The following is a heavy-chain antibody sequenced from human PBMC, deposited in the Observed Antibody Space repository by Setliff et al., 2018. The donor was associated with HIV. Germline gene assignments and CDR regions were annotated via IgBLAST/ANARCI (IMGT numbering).Heavy chain of an antibody. Sequence: PSETLSLTCTVSGGSISNSNYYWGWIRQPPGKGLEWIASIYYSGSLYYNPSLTSRVAISVDTSNNRISLNLRSVTAADTAVYYCARHRGRVGATSDLWGQGAPVTVPS. CDR2: IYYSGSL. V-gene: IGHV4-39*01. CDR3: ARHRGRVGATSDL. D-gene: IGHD1-26*01. J-gene: IGHJ5*02. CDR1: GGSISNSNYY.